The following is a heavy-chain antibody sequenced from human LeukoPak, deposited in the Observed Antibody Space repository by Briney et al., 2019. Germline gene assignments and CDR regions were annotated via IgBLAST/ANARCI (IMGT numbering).Heavy chain of an antibody. D-gene: IGHD3-10*01. CDR1: GGSVSSGSYY. Sequence: PSETLSLTCTVSGGSVSSGSYYWSWIRQPPGKGLEWIGYIYYSGSTNYNPSLKSRVTISVDTSKNQFSLKLSSVTAADTAVYYCARVDGGGADYWGQGTLVTVS. CDR3: ARVDGGGADY. V-gene: IGHV4-61*01. J-gene: IGHJ4*02. CDR2: IYYSGST.